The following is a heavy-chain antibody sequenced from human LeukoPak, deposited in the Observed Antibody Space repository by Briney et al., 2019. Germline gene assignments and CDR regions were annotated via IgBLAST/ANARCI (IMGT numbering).Heavy chain of an antibody. J-gene: IGHJ4*02. D-gene: IGHD6-13*01. CDR2: INPSGGST. V-gene: IGHV1-46*01. CDR1: GYTFTSYY. Sequence: ASVKVSCKTSGYTFTSYYMDWVRQAPGQGLEWMGIINPSGGSTSYAQKFQGRVTMTRDTSTSTVYMELSSLRSEDTAVYYCARESATGYSNNWGQGTLVTVSS. CDR3: ARESATGYSNN.